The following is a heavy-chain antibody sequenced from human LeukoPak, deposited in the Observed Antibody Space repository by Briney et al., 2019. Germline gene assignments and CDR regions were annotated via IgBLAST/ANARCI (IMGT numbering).Heavy chain of an antibody. Sequence: GGSLRLSCAASGFTFSSYWMSWVRQAPGKGLEWVANIKQDGSEKYYVDSVKGRFTISRDNAKNSLYLQMNSLRAEDTAVYYCARKIGGATTLIDYWGQGTLVTVSS. J-gene: IGHJ4*02. V-gene: IGHV3-7*01. D-gene: IGHD1-26*01. CDR3: ARKIGGATTLIDY. CDR2: IKQDGSEK. CDR1: GFTFSSYW.